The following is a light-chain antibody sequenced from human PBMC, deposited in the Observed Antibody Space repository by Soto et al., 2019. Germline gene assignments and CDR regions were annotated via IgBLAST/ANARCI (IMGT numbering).Light chain of an antibody. CDR2: DVS. J-gene: IGKJ1*01. CDR3: HQYNTYWT. CDR1: QTISGW. V-gene: IGKV1-5*01. Sequence: DIQMTQSPSTLSASVGDRVTITCRASQTISGWLAWYQQKPGKAPKLLIYDVSNLESGVPSRFSGSGSGTEFTLTISSLQPDDFATYYCHQYNTYWTFGQGTKVDIK.